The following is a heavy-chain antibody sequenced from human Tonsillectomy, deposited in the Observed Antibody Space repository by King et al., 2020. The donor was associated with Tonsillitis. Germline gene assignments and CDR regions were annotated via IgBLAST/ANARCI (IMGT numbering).Heavy chain of an antibody. CDR2: MSNDGISK. CDR3: AGESYWFDS. D-gene: IGHD3-16*02. Sequence: VQLVESGGGVVQPGRSLRLSCAASGFTFSSYSLHWVRQAPGKGLEWVAVMSNDGISKYDADSVKGRFTISRDNSKNTLDLQMNSLRAEDKALYYCAGESYWFDSLGQGNLVTVSS. CDR1: GFTFSSYS. V-gene: IGHV3-30*04. J-gene: IGHJ5*01.